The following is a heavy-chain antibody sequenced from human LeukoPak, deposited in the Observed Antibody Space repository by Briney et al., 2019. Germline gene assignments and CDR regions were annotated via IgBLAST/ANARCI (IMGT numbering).Heavy chain of an antibody. CDR1: GFTFSSYA. CDR2: ISGSGGST. CDR3: AKDYDILTGYYWGSDY. Sequence: GGSLRLSCAASGFTFSSYAMSWVRQAPGKGLEWVSAISGSGGSTYYADSVKGRFTISRDNSKDTLYLQMNSLRAEDTAVYYCAKDYDILTGYYWGSDYWGQGTLVTVSS. J-gene: IGHJ4*02. V-gene: IGHV3-23*01. D-gene: IGHD3-9*01.